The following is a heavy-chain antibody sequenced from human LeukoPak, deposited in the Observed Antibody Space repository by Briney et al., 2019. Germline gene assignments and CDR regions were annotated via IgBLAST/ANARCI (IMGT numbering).Heavy chain of an antibody. Sequence: PSETLSLTCAVSGGSISSSNWWSWVRQPPGKGLEWVGRIKSKTDGGTTDYAAPVKGRFTISRDDSKNTLYLQMNSLKTEDTAVYYCTTEPPLLWFGESYFDYWGQGTLVTVSS. CDR1: GGSISSSNW. V-gene: IGHV3-15*01. CDR2: IKSKTDGGTT. CDR3: TTEPPLLWFGESYFDY. D-gene: IGHD3-10*01. J-gene: IGHJ4*02.